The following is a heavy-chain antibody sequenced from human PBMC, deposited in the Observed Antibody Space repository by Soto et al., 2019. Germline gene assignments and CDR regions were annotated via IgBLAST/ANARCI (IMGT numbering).Heavy chain of an antibody. CDR3: AKGPGWDGDLFDY. J-gene: IGHJ4*02. CDR2: ISYDGSNK. V-gene: IGHV3-30*18. Sequence: ESGGGVVQPGRSLRLSCAASGFTFSSYGMHWVRQAPGKGLEWVAVISYDGSNKYYADSVKGRFTISRDNSKNTLYLQMNSLRAEDTAVYYCAKGPGWDGDLFDYWGQGTLVTVSS. D-gene: IGHD1-26*01. CDR1: GFTFSSYG.